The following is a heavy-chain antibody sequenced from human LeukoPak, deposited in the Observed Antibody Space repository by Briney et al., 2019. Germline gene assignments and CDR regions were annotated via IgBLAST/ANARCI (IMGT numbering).Heavy chain of an antibody. CDR3: ARGPFGNTIFRVVIGPGMDV. D-gene: IGHD3-3*01. CDR2: IYYSGST. Sequence: SETLSLTCTVSGVSISSYYWSWIRQPPGKGLEWIGYIYYSGSTNYNPSLKSRVTISVDTSKNQFCLNLSPVTAADTAVYYGARGPFGNTIFRVVIGPGMDVWGQGTTVTVSS. CDR1: GVSISSYY. V-gene: IGHV4-59*01. J-gene: IGHJ6*02.